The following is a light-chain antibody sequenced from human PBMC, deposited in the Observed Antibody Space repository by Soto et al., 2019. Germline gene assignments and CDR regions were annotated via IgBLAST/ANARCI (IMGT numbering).Light chain of an antibody. CDR3: CSYAGSSSLYV. CDR2: DVS. V-gene: IGLV2-23*02. Sequence: QSALTQPASVSGSPGQSITISCTGTSSDVASYNLVSWYQQRPGKAPKLMIYDVSKRPSGVSHRFSGSKSGNTASLTISGLQAEDAADYYCCSYAGSSSLYVFATGTKLTVL. J-gene: IGLJ1*01. CDR1: SSDVASYNL.